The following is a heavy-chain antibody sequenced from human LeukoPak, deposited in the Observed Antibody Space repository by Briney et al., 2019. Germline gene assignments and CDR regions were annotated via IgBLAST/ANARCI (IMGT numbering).Heavy chain of an antibody. Sequence: PSETLSLTCTVSGGSISSSSYYWGWIRQPPGKGLEWIGSIYYSGSTYYNPSLKSRVTISVDTSKNQFSLKLSSVTAADTAVYYCARRPEGYDYVWGSYRSYYFDYWGQGNLVTVSS. V-gene: IGHV4-39*01. CDR1: GGSISSSSYY. J-gene: IGHJ4*02. D-gene: IGHD3-16*02. CDR3: ARRPEGYDYVWGSYRSYYFDY. CDR2: IYYSGST.